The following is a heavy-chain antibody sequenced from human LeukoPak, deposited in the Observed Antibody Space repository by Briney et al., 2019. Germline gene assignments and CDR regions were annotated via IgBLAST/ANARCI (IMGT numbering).Heavy chain of an antibody. V-gene: IGHV3-53*01. CDR2: IYSGGST. J-gene: IGHJ3*02. CDR1: GFTFSSNY. Sequence: GGSLRLSCAASGFTFSSNYMSWVRQAPGKGLEWVSVIYSGGSTYYSDSVKGRYTISRNNSKITLYLQRNSLRAEDTGVYYGARDVYYYDSSGYPGAFDIWGQGTMVTVSS. CDR3: ARDVYYYDSSGYPGAFDI. D-gene: IGHD3-22*01.